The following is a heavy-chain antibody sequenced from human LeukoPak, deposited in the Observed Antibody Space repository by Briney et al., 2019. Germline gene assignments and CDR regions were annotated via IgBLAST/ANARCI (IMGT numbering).Heavy chain of an antibody. Sequence: PSETLSLTCSVSGGSISSYYWTWIRQSPGKELEWIGYIFYSGSTNYNPSLKSRVTISIDTSKNQFSLKLSSVTAADTAVYYCARGRLAAAPYFDYWGQGTLGTVSA. J-gene: IGHJ4*02. CDR2: IFYSGST. D-gene: IGHD6-13*01. V-gene: IGHV4-59*01. CDR1: GGSISSYY. CDR3: ARGRLAAAPYFDY.